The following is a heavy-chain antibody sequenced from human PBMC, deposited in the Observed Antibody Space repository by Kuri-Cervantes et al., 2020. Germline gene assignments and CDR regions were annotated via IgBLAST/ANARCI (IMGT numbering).Heavy chain of an antibody. CDR2: IIHSGST. J-gene: IGHJ5*02. CDR1: GVSFSDYY. CDR3: ASGAYGSRSSNWFDP. D-gene: IGHD3-10*01. Sequence: GSLRLSCAVYGVSFSDYYWSWIRQPPGKGLEWIGEIIHSGSTNYNPSLKSRVTISIDKSKNQFSLKLNSVTAADTAVYFCASGAYGSRSSNWFDPWGQGTLVTVSS. V-gene: IGHV4-34*12.